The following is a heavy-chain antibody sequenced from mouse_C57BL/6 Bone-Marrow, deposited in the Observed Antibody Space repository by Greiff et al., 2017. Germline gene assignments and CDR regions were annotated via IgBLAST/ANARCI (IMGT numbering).Heavy chain of an antibody. J-gene: IGHJ4*01. CDR1: GYSFTDYN. CDR3: ASDTITTVLATDAMGY. CDR2: INPNSGTT. D-gene: IGHD1-1*01. V-gene: IGHV1-39*01. Sequence: EVQLQQSGPELVKPGASVKISCKASGYSFTDYNMNWVKQSNGKSLEWIGVINPNSGTTSYNQKFKGKATLTVDKSSSTAYMQLNSLTSEDSAVYYCASDTITTVLATDAMGYWGQGTSVTVSS.